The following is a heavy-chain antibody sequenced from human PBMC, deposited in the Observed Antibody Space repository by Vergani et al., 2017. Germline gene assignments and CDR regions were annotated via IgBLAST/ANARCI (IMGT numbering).Heavy chain of an antibody. CDR1: GGSISSYY. CDR3: ARARGYGDYGWYYYYYMDV. Sequence: QVQLQESGPGLVKPSETLSLTCTVSGGSISSYYWSWIRQPPGKGLEWIGYIYYSGSTNYNPSLKSRVTISVDTSKNQFSLKLSSVPAADTAVYYCARARGYGDYGWYYYYYMDVWGKGTTVTVSS. D-gene: IGHD4-17*01. CDR2: IYYSGST. J-gene: IGHJ6*03. V-gene: IGHV4-59*01.